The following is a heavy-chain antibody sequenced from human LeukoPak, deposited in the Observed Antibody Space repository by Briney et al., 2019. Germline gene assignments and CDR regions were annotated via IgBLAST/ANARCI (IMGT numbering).Heavy chain of an antibody. CDR3: AKDRGCSSTSCYYYYYGMDV. V-gene: IGHV3-20*04. D-gene: IGHD2-2*01. J-gene: IGHJ6*02. Sequence: GGSLRLSCEASGFTFNDYGMSWVRQAPGKGLEWVSGINWNGGSTGYADSVKGRFTISRDNAKNSLYLQMNSLRAEDTAVYYCAKDRGCSSTSCYYYYYGMDVWGQGTTVTVSS. CDR2: INWNGGST. CDR1: GFTFNDYG.